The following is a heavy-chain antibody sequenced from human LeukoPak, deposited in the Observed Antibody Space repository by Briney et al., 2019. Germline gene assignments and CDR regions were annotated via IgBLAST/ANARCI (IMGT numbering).Heavy chain of an antibody. CDR2: INPNSGGT. J-gene: IGHJ3*02. V-gene: IGHV1-2*02. CDR3: ARDGRRTFDI. CDR1: GYTFTDYY. Sequence: ASVKVSCKASGYTFTDYYMHWVRQAPGQGLEWMGWINPNSGGTNYAQNFQGRVTMTRDTSISTAYMELSRLTSDDTAVYYCARDGRRTFDIWGQGTMVTASS.